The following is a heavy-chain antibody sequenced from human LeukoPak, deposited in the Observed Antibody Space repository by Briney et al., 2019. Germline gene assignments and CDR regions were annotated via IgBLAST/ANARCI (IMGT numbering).Heavy chain of an antibody. D-gene: IGHD4-17*01. CDR1: GYTFTGYH. V-gene: IGHV1-2*02. J-gene: IGHJ4*02. CDR3: AKGHDYAPEVDEL. Sequence: ASVKVSCKASGYTFTGYHIHWVRQAPGQGLEWLGWINPKSGGTEYPQKFQGRVTMTRDTSISTAYMELSRLRSDDTAVYYCAKGHDYAPEVDELWGQGTLVIVSS. CDR2: INPKSGGT.